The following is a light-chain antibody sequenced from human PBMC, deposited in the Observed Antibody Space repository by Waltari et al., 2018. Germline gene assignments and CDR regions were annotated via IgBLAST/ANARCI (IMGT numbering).Light chain of an antibody. CDR2: TDT. J-gene: IGLJ3*02. CDR1: SSNIGCNT. V-gene: IGLV1-44*01. CDR3: ASWDDSLSGRV. Sequence: QSVLIHPPSSSGIPGQGVTITCSDCSSNIGCNTVSWYQQFAGAAPQLLIHTDTQRPSGVPDRFSGSKSGTSASLAISGLQSEDEAHYFCASWDDSLSGRVFGGGTKVTVL.